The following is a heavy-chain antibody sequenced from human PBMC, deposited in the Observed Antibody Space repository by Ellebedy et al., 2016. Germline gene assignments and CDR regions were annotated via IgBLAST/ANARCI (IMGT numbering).Heavy chain of an antibody. CDR3: TSGDSSGWSIAFEM. CDR1: GFTFSNYG. D-gene: IGHD6-19*01. CDR2: ISYDGSYK. V-gene: IGHV3-30*03. J-gene: IGHJ3*02. Sequence: GESLKISXAASGFTFSNYGMHWVRQAPGKGLEWVAFISYDGSYKFYADSVKGRFTISRDNAKNTLFLQMSSLRAEDTAVYYCTSGDSSGWSIAFEMWGQGTMVTVSS.